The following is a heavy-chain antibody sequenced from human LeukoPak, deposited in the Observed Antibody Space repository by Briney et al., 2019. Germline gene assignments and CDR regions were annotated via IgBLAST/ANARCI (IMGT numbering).Heavy chain of an antibody. J-gene: IGHJ6*02. Sequence: GGSLRLSWAASGFAFGDFWMSWVRQTPGKGLESVATIKQDGSAKEYVDSVKGRFTISRDNAKESLYLQMNNLRADDTGVYYCAREKREGLWFGELFRFQYCGLDVWGQGTTVIVSS. V-gene: IGHV3-7*01. CDR2: IKQDGSAK. CDR3: AREKREGLWFGELFRFQYCGLDV. CDR1: GFAFGDFW. D-gene: IGHD3-10*01.